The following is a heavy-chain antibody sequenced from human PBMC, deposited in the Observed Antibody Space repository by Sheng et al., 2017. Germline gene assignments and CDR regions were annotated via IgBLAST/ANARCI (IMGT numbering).Heavy chain of an antibody. Sequence: QVQLVESGGGVVQPGGSLXLACAASGFIFSDYGMHWVRQAPGKGLEWVAMIWRDVNKKLYADSVKGRFTISRDNSKNTLYLQVKSLRTEDTAVYYCAKGGGVATSSVFDSWGQGTLVTVSS. D-gene: IGHD5-12*01. J-gene: IGHJ4*02. CDR3: AKGGGVATSSVFDS. CDR1: GFIFSDYG. CDR2: IWRDVNKK. V-gene: IGHV3-30*02.